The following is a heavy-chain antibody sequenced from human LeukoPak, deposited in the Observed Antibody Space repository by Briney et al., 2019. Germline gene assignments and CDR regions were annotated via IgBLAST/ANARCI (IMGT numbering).Heavy chain of an antibody. D-gene: IGHD2-2*01. J-gene: IGHJ4*02. CDR3: ARAFWRQGSSTDV. CDR1: GFTFSSYA. Sequence: GGSLRLSCVASGFTFSSYAMHWVRQAPGKGLEWVAVISYDGSNKYYADSVKGRFTISRDNSKNTLYLQMNSLRAEDTAVYYCARAFWRQGSSTDVWGQGTLVTVSS. V-gene: IGHV3-30-3*01. CDR2: ISYDGSNK.